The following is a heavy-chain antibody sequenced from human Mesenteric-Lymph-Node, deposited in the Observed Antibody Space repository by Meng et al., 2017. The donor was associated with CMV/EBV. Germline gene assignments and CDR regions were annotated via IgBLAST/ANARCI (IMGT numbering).Heavy chain of an antibody. J-gene: IGHJ4*02. Sequence: RESGVTFSSYSTSWVRQATGQGLEWMGGSRPIVGTANYAQRCQGRVTITADESTGTAYMELNSLRSDDTAVYFCARESRTGDPGYWGQGTLVTVSS. CDR2: SRPIVGTA. CDR3: ARESRTGDPGY. V-gene: IGHV1-69*01. D-gene: IGHD7-27*01. CDR1: GVTFSSYS.